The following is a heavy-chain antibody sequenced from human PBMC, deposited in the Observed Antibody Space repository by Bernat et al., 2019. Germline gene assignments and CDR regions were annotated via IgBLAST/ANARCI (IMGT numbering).Heavy chain of an antibody. V-gene: IGHV3-66*01. D-gene: IGHD2-15*01. CDR3: ARGVSGGGGSCNVDY. Sequence: EVQLVESRGGLVQPGGSLRLSCAASGFTVSSNYLTWVRQAPGKGLEWVSVIYRGGGTYYADSVKGRFTISRDNSKNTLYLEMNSLRVEDTAVYYCARGVSGGGGSCNVDYWGQGTLVTVSS. J-gene: IGHJ4*02. CDR2: IYRGGGT. CDR1: GFTVSSNY.